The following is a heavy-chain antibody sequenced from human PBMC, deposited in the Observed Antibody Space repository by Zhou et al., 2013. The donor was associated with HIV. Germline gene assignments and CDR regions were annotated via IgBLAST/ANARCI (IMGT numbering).Heavy chain of an antibody. D-gene: IGHD6-25*01. Sequence: QVHLVQSGTVMGKPGSSMTLSCEASGYTFTSYDMHWVRQAPGQGLEWMGLINPGIGSTYYAEKFQGRVTMTRDTSTSTVNMQLGTLTSEDTAVYYCNRGMQRWVNDAFDIWGQGTMVTVSS. CDR2: INPGIGST. V-gene: IGHV1-46*03. CDR1: GYTFTSYD. J-gene: IGHJ3*02. CDR3: NRGMQRWVNDAFDI.